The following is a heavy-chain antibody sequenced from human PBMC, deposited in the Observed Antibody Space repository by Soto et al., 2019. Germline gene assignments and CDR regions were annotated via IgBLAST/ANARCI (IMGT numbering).Heavy chain of an antibody. J-gene: IGHJ6*02. V-gene: IGHV3-48*03. D-gene: IGHD6-13*01. CDR3: AREVYSSSWYGYYYYYYGMDV. CDR1: GFTFSSYE. Sequence: GGSLRLSCAASGFTFSSYEMNRVRQAPGKGLEWVSYISSSGSTIYYADSVKGRFTISRDNAKNSLYLQMNSLRAEDTAVYYCAREVYSSSWYGYYYYYYGMDVWGQGTTVTVSS. CDR2: ISSSGSTI.